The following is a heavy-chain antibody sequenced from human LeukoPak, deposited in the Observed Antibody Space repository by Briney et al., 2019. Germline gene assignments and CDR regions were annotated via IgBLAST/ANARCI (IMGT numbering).Heavy chain of an antibody. CDR1: GASFSGYY. CDR3: VRKGQVERRCYFDY. Sequence: SETLSLTCAVYGASFSGYYWTWIRQPPGKGLEWIGEVNYIGTTNYNPSLKSRVTISADTSKNQFSLKLSSVTAADTAVYYCVRKGQVERRCYFDYWGERTLVTVSS. V-gene: IGHV4-34*01. J-gene: IGHJ4*02. D-gene: IGHD1-26*01. CDR2: VNYIGTT.